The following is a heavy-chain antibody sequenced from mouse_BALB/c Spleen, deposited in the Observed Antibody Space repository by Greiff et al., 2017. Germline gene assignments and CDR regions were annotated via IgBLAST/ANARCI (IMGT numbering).Heavy chain of an antibody. Sequence: EVHLVESGGGLVQPGGSRKLSCAASGFTFSSFGMHWVRQAPEKGLEWVAYISSGSSTIYYADTVKGRFTISRDNPKNTLFLQMTSLRSEDTAMYYCARNYYGNYLYFDVWGAGTTVTVSS. D-gene: IGHD2-1*01. CDR2: ISSGSSTI. CDR1: GFTFSSFG. CDR3: ARNYYGNYLYFDV. V-gene: IGHV5-17*02. J-gene: IGHJ1*01.